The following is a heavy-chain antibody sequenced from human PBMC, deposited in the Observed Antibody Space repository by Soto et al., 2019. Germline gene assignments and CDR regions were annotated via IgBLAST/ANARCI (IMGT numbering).Heavy chain of an antibody. D-gene: IGHD5-12*01. CDR2: IYTSGST. CDR1: GGSISSYY. J-gene: IGHJ6*02. Sequence: PSETLSLTCTVSGGSISSYYWSWIRQPAGKGLEWIGRIYTSGSTNYNPSLKSRVTISADTSKNQFSLNLSSVTAPDTAVYYCARLQEVVATVKTYYYGMDVWGQGTTVTVSS. V-gene: IGHV4-4*07. CDR3: ARLQEVVATVKTYYYGMDV.